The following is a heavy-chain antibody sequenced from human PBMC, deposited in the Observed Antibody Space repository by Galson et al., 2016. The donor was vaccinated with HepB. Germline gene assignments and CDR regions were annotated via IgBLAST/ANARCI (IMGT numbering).Heavy chain of an antibody. D-gene: IGHD6-13*01. CDR3: ARVGIGSSWYFDS. V-gene: IGHV3-7*01. CDR1: GFTFSSYW. J-gene: IGHJ4*02. CDR2: IKQDGSEK. Sequence: SLRLSCAVSGFTFSSYWMSWVRQGPGKGLEWVAIIKQDGSEKYYVDSVKGRFTISRDNAKKSLYLQMNSLRAEDTAVYYCARVGIGSSWYFDSWGQGTLVTVSS.